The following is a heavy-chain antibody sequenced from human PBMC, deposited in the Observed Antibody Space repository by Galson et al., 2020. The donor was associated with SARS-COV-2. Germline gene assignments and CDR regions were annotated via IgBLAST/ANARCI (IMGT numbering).Heavy chain of an antibody. D-gene: IGHD2-2*01. CDR3: ARESSSRDGDYYYDRDV. J-gene: IGHJ6*03. Sequence: ASVKVPYKASGYTFTGYYMHWVRQAPGQGLEWMGWNNPNSGGTNYAQKFQGWVTMTRDTSISTAYMELSRLRSDDTAVYYCARESSSRDGDYYYDRDVGGKGTTVTVSS. CDR1: GYTFTGYY. V-gene: IGHV1-2*04. CDR2: NNPNSGGT.